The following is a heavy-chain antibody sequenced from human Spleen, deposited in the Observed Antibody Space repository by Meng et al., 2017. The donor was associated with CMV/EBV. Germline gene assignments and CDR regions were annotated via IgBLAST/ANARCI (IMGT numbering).Heavy chain of an antibody. CDR2: ISYDGSNK. CDR3: VRDRNYGVYLGSDY. Sequence: GESLKISCAASGFTFSSYAMHWVRQAPGKGLEWVAVISYDGSNKYYADSVKGRFTISRDNAKNSLYLQMDNLGTEDTALYYCVRDRNYGVYLGSDYWGQGTLVTVSS. V-gene: IGHV3-30*04. D-gene: IGHD4-17*01. CDR1: GFTFSSYA. J-gene: IGHJ4*02.